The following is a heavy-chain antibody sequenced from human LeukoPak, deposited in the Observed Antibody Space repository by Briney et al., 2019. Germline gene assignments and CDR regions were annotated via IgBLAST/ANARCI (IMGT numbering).Heavy chain of an antibody. J-gene: IGHJ6*02. CDR1: GFTFSSYG. D-gene: IGHD3-9*01. V-gene: IGHV3-30*03. CDR2: ISYDGSNK. CDR3: ARDHGADILTGYYQGSYYGMDV. Sequence: GGSLRLSCAASGFTFSSYGMHWVRQAPGKGLEWVAVISYDGSNKYYADSVKGRFTISRDNSKNTLYLQMNSLRAEDTAVYYCARDHGADILTGYYQGSYYGMDVWGQGTTVTVSS.